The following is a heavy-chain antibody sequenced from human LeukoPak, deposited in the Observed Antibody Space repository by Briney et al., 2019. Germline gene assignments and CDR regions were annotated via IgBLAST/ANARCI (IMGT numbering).Heavy chain of an antibody. V-gene: IGHV4-39*07. J-gene: IGHJ4*02. CDR2: IYYSGST. CDR1: GGSISSSGYY. CDR3: ASLLPDY. Sequence: SETLSLTCTVSGGSISSSGYYWGWIRQPPGKGLECIGSIYYSGSTYYNPSLKSRVTMSVDTSKNQFSLKLSSVTAADTAVYYCASLLPDYWGQGTLVTVSS.